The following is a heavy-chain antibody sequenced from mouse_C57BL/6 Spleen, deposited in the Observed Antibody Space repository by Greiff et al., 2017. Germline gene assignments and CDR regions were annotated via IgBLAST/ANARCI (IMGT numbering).Heavy chain of an antibody. CDR2: IYPRDGST. CDR1: GYTFTDHT. CDR3: ARDYGSSYGYFDV. J-gene: IGHJ1*03. D-gene: IGHD1-1*01. V-gene: IGHV1-78*01. Sequence: VQLQESDAELVKPGASVKISCKVSGYTFTDHTIHWMKQRPEQGLEWIGYIYPRDGSTKYNEKFKGKATLTADKSSSTAYMQLNSLTSEDSAVYFCARDYGSSYGYFDVWGTGTTVTVSS.